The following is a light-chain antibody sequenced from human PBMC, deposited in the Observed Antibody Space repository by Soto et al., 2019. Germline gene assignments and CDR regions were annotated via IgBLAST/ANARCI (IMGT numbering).Light chain of an antibody. CDR2: KAS. CDR1: QSINNW. J-gene: IGKJ1*01. CDR3: QQCYSYPPT. Sequence: DLQMTQSPTTLSASVGDRVTITCRASQSINNWLAWYQQKPGKAPKVLIYKASNLQSGVPSRFSGSGSGTDFTLTISSLQSDDFATYYCQQCYSYPPTFGQGTTVDIK. V-gene: IGKV1-5*03.